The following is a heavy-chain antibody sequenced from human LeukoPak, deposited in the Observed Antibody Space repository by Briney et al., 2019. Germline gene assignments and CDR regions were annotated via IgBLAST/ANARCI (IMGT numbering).Heavy chain of an antibody. CDR1: GLTFSSYG. CDR2: IWYDGNNK. CDR3: ARDYGTMTVAAVQGYFDY. V-gene: IGHV3-33*08. Sequence: PGRSLRLSCAASGLTFSSYGMHWVRQAPGKGLEWVALIWYDGNNKYYADSVKGRFTISRDNSKNTLYLQMNSLRAEDTAMYYCARDYGTMTVAAVQGYFDYWGQGTLVTVSS. J-gene: IGHJ4*02. D-gene: IGHD3-22*01.